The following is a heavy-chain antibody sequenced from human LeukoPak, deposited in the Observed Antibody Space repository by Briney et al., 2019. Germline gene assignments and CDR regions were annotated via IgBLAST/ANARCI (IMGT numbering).Heavy chain of an antibody. CDR1: GFTFSSYS. CDR3: ARDPVAAPPNWFDP. Sequence: PGGSLRLSCAASGFTFSSYSMNWVRQAPGKGLEWVSYISSSSTIYYADSVKGRFTISRDNAKNSLYLQMNSLRDEDTAVYYCARDPVAAPPNWFDPWGQGILVTVSS. V-gene: IGHV3-48*02. CDR2: ISSSSTI. D-gene: IGHD6-6*01. J-gene: IGHJ5*02.